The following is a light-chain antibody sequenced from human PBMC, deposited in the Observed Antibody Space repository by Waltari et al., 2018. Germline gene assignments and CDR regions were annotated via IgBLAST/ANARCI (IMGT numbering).Light chain of an antibody. CDR1: SSDVGSYDL. Sequence: QSALTQPASVSGSPGQSITISCTGTSSDVGSYDLVAWYQQHPGKAPKLIIFEVRRRPSGVSNRFSGSKSGNTASLTISGLQAEDEAYYYCCSYAGTTAYVIFGGGTKLTVL. V-gene: IGLV2-23*02. CDR2: EVR. CDR3: CSYAGTTAYVI. J-gene: IGLJ2*01.